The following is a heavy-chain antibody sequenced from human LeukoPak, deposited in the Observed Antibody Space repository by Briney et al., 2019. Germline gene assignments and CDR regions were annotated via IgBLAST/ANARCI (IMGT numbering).Heavy chain of an antibody. J-gene: IGHJ3*02. Sequence: GGSLRLSCAASGFTFSTYAMHGVRQAPGKGLEWVAAISNDATNKYHADSVKGRFTISRDNSKNTLYLQMNSLRVEDTAVYYCARSSHYDILTGYSEEDAFDIWGQGTMVTVSS. CDR2: ISNDATNK. V-gene: IGHV3-30*14. CDR1: GFTFSTYA. D-gene: IGHD3-9*01. CDR3: ARSSHYDILTGYSEEDAFDI.